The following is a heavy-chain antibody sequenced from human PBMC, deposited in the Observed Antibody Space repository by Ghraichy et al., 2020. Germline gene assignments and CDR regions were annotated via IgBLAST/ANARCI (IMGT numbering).Heavy chain of an antibody. CDR2: IKQDGSEK. CDR1: GFTFSSYW. J-gene: IGHJ4*02. D-gene: IGHD6-13*01. V-gene: IGHV3-7*01. Sequence: GGSLRLSCAASGFTFSSYWMSWVRQAPGKGLEWVANIKQDGSEKYYVDSVKGRFTISRDNAKNSLYLQMNSLRAEDTAVYYCARVQGGSWYGKEFYKDYWGQGTLVTVSS. CDR3: ARVQGGSWYGKEFYKDY.